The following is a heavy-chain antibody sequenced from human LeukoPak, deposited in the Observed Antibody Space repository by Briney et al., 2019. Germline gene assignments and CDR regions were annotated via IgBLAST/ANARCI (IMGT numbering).Heavy chain of an antibody. CDR2: IRYDGSNK. CDR3: AKRGEYCSSTSCFDY. J-gene: IGHJ4*02. Sequence: GGSLRLSCAASGFTFSSYSMHWVRQAPGKGLEWVAFIRYDGSNKYYADSVKGRFTISRDNSKNTLYLQMNSLRAEDTAVYYCAKRGEYCSSTSCFDYWGQGTLVTVSS. CDR1: GFTFSSYS. V-gene: IGHV3-30*02. D-gene: IGHD2-2*01.